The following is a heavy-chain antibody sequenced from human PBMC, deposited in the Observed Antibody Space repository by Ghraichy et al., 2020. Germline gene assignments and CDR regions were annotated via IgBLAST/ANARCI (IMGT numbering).Heavy chain of an antibody. Sequence: GGSLRLSCAASGFTFSSYWTSWVRQAPGKGLEWVANIKQDGSEKYYVDSVKGRFTISRDNAKNSLYLQMNSLRAEDTAVYYCARTLLWRLKYYGSGSYDYWGQGTLVTVSS. D-gene: IGHD3-10*01. V-gene: IGHV3-7*01. J-gene: IGHJ4*02. CDR1: GFTFSSYW. CDR3: ARTLLWRLKYYGSGSYDY. CDR2: IKQDGSEK.